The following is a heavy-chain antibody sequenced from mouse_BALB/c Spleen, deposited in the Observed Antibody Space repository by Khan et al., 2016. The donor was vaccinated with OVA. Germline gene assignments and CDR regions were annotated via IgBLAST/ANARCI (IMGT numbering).Heavy chain of an antibody. CDR3: AKNRNGYFDY. D-gene: IGHD1-1*02. Sequence: QMQLEESGPGLVQPSQSLSITCTVSGFSLTNYGVHWVRQSPGKGLEWLGVIWSGGITDYTATFISRLTISKDISKSQVFFKMNSLQANDTAIYYCAKNRNGYFDYWGQGTTLTVSS. CDR1: GFSLTNYG. V-gene: IGHV2-2*02. CDR2: IWSGGIT. J-gene: IGHJ2*01.